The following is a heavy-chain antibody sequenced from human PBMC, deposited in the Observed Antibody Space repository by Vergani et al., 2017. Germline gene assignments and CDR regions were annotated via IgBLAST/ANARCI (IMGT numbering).Heavy chain of an antibody. CDR1: GGSISSGSYY. V-gene: IGHV4-61*02. CDR2: IYTSGST. D-gene: IGHD2-2*01. CDR3: ARGPHQLLSRPTDY. J-gene: IGHJ4*02. Sequence: QVQLQESGPGLVKPSQTLSLTCTVSGGSISSGSYYWSWIRQPAGKGLEWIGRIYTSGSTNYNPSLKSRVTISVDTSKNQFSLKLSSVTAADTAVYYCARGPHQLLSRPTDYWGQGTLVTVSS.